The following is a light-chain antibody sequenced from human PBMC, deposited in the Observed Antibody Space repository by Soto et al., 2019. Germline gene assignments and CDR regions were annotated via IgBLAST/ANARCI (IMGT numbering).Light chain of an antibody. CDR2: EVS. J-gene: IGLJ3*02. CDR3: SSYISSIWV. CDR1: SSDLGAYNY. Sequence: QSALTQPASVSGSPGQSITISCTGTSSDLGAYNYVSWYQQYPGKAPKLMIYEVSNRPSGVSNRFSGSKSGNTASLTISGLQAEDEADYYCSSYISSIWVFGGGTKLPVL. V-gene: IGLV2-14*01.